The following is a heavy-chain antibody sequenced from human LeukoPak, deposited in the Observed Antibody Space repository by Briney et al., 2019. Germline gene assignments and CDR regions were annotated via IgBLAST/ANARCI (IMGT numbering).Heavy chain of an antibody. Sequence: GGSLRLSCAASGFTFSSYAVSWVRQAPGKGLEWVSAISGSGGSTYYADSVKGRFTISRDNAKNSLYLQMNSLRAEDTAVYYCARDNRVATPGLFDPWGQGTLVTVSP. CDR3: ARDNRVATPGLFDP. J-gene: IGHJ5*02. CDR1: GFTFSSYA. D-gene: IGHD2-21*02. CDR2: ISGSGGST. V-gene: IGHV3-23*01.